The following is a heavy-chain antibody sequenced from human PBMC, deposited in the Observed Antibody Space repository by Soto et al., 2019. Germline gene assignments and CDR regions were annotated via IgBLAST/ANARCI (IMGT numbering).Heavy chain of an antibody. J-gene: IGHJ4*02. Sequence: VRQVAGKRLEWVGFLYPSDSRVTYSPSFQGRATISADNSIATSSVQFSSLKTSDTPTYFCGRPRDSGSYYYSFDSWGQGTPITVYS. V-gene: IGHV5-51*01. CDR2: LYPSDSRV. CDR3: GRPRDSGSYYYSFDS. D-gene: IGHD1-26*01.